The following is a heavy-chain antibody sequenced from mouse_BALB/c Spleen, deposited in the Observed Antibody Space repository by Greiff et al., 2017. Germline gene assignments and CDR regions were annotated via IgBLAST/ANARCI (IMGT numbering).Heavy chain of an antibody. Sequence: EVQLQQSGPGLVKPSQSLSLTCTVTGYSITSDYAWNWIRQFPGNKLEWMGYISYSGSTSYNPSLKSRISITRDTSKNQFFLQLNSVTTEDTATYYCARGRYGNPYFDYWGQGTTLTVSS. D-gene: IGHD2-10*02. CDR3: ARGRYGNPYFDY. J-gene: IGHJ2*01. V-gene: IGHV3-2*02. CDR1: GYSITSDYA. CDR2: ISYSGST.